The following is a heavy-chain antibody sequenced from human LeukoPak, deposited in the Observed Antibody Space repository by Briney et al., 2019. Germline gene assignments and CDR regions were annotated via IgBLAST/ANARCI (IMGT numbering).Heavy chain of an antibody. J-gene: IGHJ3*02. V-gene: IGHV3-11*04. CDR2: ISSSGSTI. CDR1: GFTFSDYY. CDR3: ARDRSRYYDILTGYFDAFDI. D-gene: IGHD3-9*01. Sequence: PGGSLRLSCAASGFTFSDYYMSWIRQAPGKGLEWVSYISSSGSTIYYADSVMGRFTISRDNAKNSLYLQMNSLRAEDTAVYYCARDRSRYYDILTGYFDAFDIWGQGTMVTVSS.